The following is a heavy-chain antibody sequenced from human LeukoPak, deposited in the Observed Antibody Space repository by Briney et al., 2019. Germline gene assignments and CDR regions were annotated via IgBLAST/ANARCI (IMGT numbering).Heavy chain of an antibody. CDR1: GFTFSSYT. D-gene: IGHD5-12*01. CDR2: ISDDGNKK. CDR3: ATLTVASLTDYYFDY. Sequence: PGGSLGLSCAASGFTFSSYTMHWVRQAPGKGLEWVAAISDDGNKKYFADSVKGRFTISRDNSKNTLYLQLNSLRGEDTAVYYCATLTVASLTDYYFDYWGQGTLVTVSS. V-gene: IGHV3-30-3*01. J-gene: IGHJ4*02.